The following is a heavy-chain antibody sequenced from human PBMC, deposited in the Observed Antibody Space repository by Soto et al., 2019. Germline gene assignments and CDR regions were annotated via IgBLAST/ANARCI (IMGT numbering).Heavy chain of an antibody. CDR2: MNPNSGNT. J-gene: IGHJ4*02. CDR3: ARGDLGLEEFDY. V-gene: IGHV1-8*01. D-gene: IGHD3-16*01. CDR1: GYTFTSYD. Sequence: ASVKVSCKASGYTFTSYDINWVRQATGQGLEWMGWMNPNSGNTGYAQKFQGRVTMTRNTSISTACMELSSLRSEDTAVYYCARGDLGLEEFDYWGQGTLVTVSS.